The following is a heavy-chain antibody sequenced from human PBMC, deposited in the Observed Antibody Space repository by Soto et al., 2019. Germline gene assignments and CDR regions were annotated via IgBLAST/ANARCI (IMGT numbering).Heavy chain of an antibody. CDR1: GGSISSGSYY. Sequence: SETLSLTCTVSGGSISSGSYYWGWIRQPPGKGLEWIGSIYYSGSTYYNPSLKSRVTMSVDTSKNQFFLKLTSVTAADTAVYYCARDKITGLFDYWGQGTLVTVSS. J-gene: IGHJ4*02. CDR2: IYYSGST. V-gene: IGHV4-39*02. D-gene: IGHD2-8*02. CDR3: ARDKITGLFDY.